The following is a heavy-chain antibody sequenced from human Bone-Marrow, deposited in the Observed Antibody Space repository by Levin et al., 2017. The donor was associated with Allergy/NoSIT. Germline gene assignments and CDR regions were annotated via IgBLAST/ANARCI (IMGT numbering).Heavy chain of an antibody. CDR2: IYWDDDK. V-gene: IGHV2-5*02. J-gene: IGHJ5*02. CDR3: AHSDRVIAFDV. CDR1: GFSLSTDDLG. D-gene: IGHD2-21*01. Sequence: SGPTLVKPTQTLTLTCSFSGFSLSTDDLGVGWIRQPPGKALEWLALIYWDDDKLYSPSLRNRLTITKDTSRNQVVLTMTNMDTVDTGTYYCAHSDRVIAFDVWGQGTQVTVSS.